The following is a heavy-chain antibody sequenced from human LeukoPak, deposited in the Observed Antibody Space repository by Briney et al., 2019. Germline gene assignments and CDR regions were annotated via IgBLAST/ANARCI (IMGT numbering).Heavy chain of an antibody. J-gene: IGHJ4*02. Sequence: SETLSLTCAVYGGSFSGYYWSWLRQPPAKGLEWIGEINHSGSTNYNPSLKSRVTISVDTSKNQFSLKLSSVTAADTAVYYCARRAGYSSSWAKGSLDYWGQGTLVTVSS. CDR2: INHSGST. D-gene: IGHD6-13*01. CDR1: GGSFSGYY. CDR3: ARRAGYSSSWAKGSLDY. V-gene: IGHV4-34*01.